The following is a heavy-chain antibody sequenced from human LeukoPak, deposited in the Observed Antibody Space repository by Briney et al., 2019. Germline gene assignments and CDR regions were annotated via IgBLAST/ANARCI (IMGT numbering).Heavy chain of an antibody. J-gene: IGHJ4*02. CDR2: ISDSGGNT. V-gene: IGHV3-23*01. CDR3: AKGAAATGDF. CDR1: GFTFSNYG. D-gene: IGHD6-13*01. Sequence: TGGSLRLSCAASGFTFSNYGMSWVRQAPGKGLEWVSGISDSGGNTYYADSVKGRFTISRDNSKNTVYPQMNSLRAEDTAVYYCAKGAAATGDFWGQGTLVTVSS.